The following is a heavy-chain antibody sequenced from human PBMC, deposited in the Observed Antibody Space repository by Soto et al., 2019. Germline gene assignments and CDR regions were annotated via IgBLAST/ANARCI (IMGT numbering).Heavy chain of an antibody. CDR3: AKDPADYGDYGYYYYGMDV. V-gene: IGHV1-8*01. J-gene: IGHJ6*02. CDR1: GYTFTSYD. Sequence: GSVKVSCKASGYTFTSYDINWVRQATGQGLEWMGWMNPNSGNTGYAQKFQGRVTMTRNTSISTAYMELSSLRSEDTAVYYCAKDPADYGDYGYYYYGMDVWGQGTTVTVSS. CDR2: MNPNSGNT. D-gene: IGHD4-17*01.